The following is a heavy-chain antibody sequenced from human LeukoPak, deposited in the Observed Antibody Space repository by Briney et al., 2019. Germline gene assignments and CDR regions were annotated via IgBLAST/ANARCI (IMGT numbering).Heavy chain of an antibody. Sequence: GGSLRLSCAASGFTFSSYAMSWVRQAPGKGLEWVSGISGSGGSAYYADSVKGRFTISRDNSKNTLYLQMNSLRAEDTAVYYCAKLPIVVVVAATWWFDPWGQGTLVTVSS. V-gene: IGHV3-23*01. D-gene: IGHD2-15*01. CDR1: GFTFSSYA. CDR2: ISGSGGSA. CDR3: AKLPIVVVVAATWWFDP. J-gene: IGHJ5*02.